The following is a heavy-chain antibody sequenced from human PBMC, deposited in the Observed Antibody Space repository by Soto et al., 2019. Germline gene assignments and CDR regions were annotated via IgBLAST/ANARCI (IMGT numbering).Heavy chain of an antibody. CDR3: AKGTAAAGTLLDY. V-gene: IGHV3-30*18. CDR1: GFTFSSYG. Sequence: PGGSLRLSCAASGFTFSSYGMHWVRQAPGKGLEWVAVISYDGSNKYYADSVKGRFTISRDNSKNTLYLQMNSLRAEDTAVYYCAKGTAAAGTLLDYWGQGTLVTVSS. D-gene: IGHD6-13*01. J-gene: IGHJ4*02. CDR2: ISYDGSNK.